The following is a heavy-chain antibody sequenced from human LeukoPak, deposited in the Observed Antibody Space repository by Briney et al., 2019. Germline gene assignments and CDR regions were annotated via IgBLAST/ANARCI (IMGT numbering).Heavy chain of an antibody. Sequence: SETLSLTCAVSGYSISRGYYWGWIRQPPGKGLEWIGGIYHSGSTYYNPSLKSRVTISVDTSKNQFSLKLSSVTAADTAVYYCARDPGWQQLFWFDPWGQGTLVTVSS. D-gene: IGHD6-13*01. V-gene: IGHV4-38-2*02. CDR3: ARDPGWQQLFWFDP. CDR1: GYSISRGYY. J-gene: IGHJ5*02. CDR2: IYHSGST.